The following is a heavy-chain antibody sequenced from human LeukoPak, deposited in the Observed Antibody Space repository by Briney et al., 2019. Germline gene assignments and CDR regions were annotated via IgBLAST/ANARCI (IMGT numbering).Heavy chain of an antibody. Sequence: GGSLRLSCAASGFTFSSYAMSWVRQAPGKGLEWVSAISGSGGSTYYADSVKGRFTISRDNSKNTLYLQMNSLRAEDTAVYYCAKEMDNYYDSSGYPNDWGQGTLVTVSS. V-gene: IGHV3-23*01. D-gene: IGHD3-22*01. CDR3: AKEMDNYYDSSGYPND. CDR1: GFTFSSYA. CDR2: ISGSGGST. J-gene: IGHJ4*02.